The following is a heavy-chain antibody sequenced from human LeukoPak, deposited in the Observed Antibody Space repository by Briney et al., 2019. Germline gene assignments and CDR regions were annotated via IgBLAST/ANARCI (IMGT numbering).Heavy chain of an antibody. CDR2: ISSSSSTI. CDR3: TSWGDTTAEYFQR. Sequence: GGSLRLSCAASGFTFSDYYMNWIRQAPGKGLEWVSYISSSSSTIYYADSVKGRFTISRDNAQNSMYLQMNSLRVEDTAVYYCTSWGDTTAEYFQRWGQGTLVTVSS. D-gene: IGHD2-21*02. J-gene: IGHJ1*01. CDR1: GFTFSDYY. V-gene: IGHV3-11*04.